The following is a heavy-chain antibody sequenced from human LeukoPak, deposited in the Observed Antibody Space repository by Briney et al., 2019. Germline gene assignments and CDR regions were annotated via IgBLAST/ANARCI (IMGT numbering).Heavy chain of an antibody. CDR1: GFTFNSYS. D-gene: IGHD2-21*02. J-gene: IGHJ2*01. CDR3: AREGIVVVTDPYWYFDL. Sequence: GGSLRLSCAASGFTFNSYSMSWVRQAPGKGLEWVANIKQDGSEKFYVDSVKGRFTISRDNAKNSLYLQMNSLRAEDTGVYYCAREGIVVVTDPYWYFDLWGRGTLVTVSS. CDR2: IKQDGSEK. V-gene: IGHV3-7*05.